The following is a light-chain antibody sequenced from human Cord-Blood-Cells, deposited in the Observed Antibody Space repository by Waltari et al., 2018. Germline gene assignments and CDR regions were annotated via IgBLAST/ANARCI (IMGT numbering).Light chain of an antibody. CDR1: SSDGGGYNY. Sequence: QSALTQPASVAGSPGQSITNPCTGTSSDGGGYNYVSWYQQHPGNAPKLMIYDVSNRPSGVSNRFSGSKSGNTASLTISGLQAEDEADYYCSSYTSSSTWVFGGGTKLTVL. CDR2: DVS. V-gene: IGLV2-14*03. J-gene: IGLJ3*02. CDR3: SSYTSSSTWV.